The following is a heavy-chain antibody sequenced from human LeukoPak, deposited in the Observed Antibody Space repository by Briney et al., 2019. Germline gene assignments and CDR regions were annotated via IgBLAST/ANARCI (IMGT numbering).Heavy chain of an antibody. CDR2: ISGSGQST. V-gene: IGHV3-23*01. CDR3: AKDRLVVPAATGFDY. Sequence: GGSLRLSCAASGLTFSTYGMAWVRQAPGKGLEWVSAISGSGQSTYYADSVRGRFTISRDNSKNTLYLQMNSLRAEDTAVYYCAKDRLVVPAATGFDYWGQGTLVTVSS. J-gene: IGHJ4*02. D-gene: IGHD2-2*01. CDR1: GLTFSTYG.